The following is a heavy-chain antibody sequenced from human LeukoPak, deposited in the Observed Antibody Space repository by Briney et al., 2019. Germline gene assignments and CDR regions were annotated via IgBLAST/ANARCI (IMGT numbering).Heavy chain of an antibody. D-gene: IGHD2/OR15-2a*01. Sequence: WVSDMNEYSTTIRYSDSVKSRFTISRDNAKSILYLQMNNLRAEDTAVYFCARGGVLLNIHWGLGTMVTVSS. V-gene: IGHV3-74*01. J-gene: IGHJ4*02. CDR3: ARGGVLLNIH. CDR2: MNEYSTTI.